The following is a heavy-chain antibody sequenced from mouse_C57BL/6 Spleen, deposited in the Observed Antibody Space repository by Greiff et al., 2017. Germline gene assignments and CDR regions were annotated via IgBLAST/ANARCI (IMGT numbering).Heavy chain of an antibody. J-gene: IGHJ3*01. D-gene: IGHD2-5*01. CDR3: ARWDSNYGWFAY. V-gene: IGHV1-76*01. Sequence: VQLQQSGAELVRPGASVKLSCKASGYTFTDYYINWVKQRPGQGLEWIARIYPGSGNTYYNEKFKGKATLTAEKSSSTAYMQLSSLTSEDSAVYFCARWDSNYGWFAYWGQGTLVTVSA. CDR1: GYTFTDYY. CDR2: IYPGSGNT.